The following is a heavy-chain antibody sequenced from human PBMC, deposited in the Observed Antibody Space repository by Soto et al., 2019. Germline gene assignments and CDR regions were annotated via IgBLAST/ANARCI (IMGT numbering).Heavy chain of an antibody. Sequence: QVQLVESGGGVVQPGRSLRLSCAASGFTFSSYGMHWVRQAPGKGLEWVAVISSDGSNKYYADSVKGRITISRDNSKNTQYLQTNSLRAEGTAVDYCAKDNQRWAMLVVDAFDIWGQGTMVTVSS. V-gene: IGHV3-30*18. CDR1: GFTFSSYG. D-gene: IGHD3-22*01. CDR2: ISSDGSNK. CDR3: AKDNQRWAMLVVDAFDI. J-gene: IGHJ3*02.